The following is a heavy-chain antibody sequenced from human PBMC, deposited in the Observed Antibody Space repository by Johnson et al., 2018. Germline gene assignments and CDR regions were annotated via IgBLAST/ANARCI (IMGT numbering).Heavy chain of an antibody. J-gene: IGHJ3*02. CDR1: GVSLSLYQ. CDR2: IYASGRT. D-gene: IGHD1-14*01. V-gene: IGHV4-59*01. CDR3: ARESFSATPPGNDGFDI. Sequence: QVQLVETGPGLVKPSETLTLICTVYGVSLSLYQWDWIRQPPGKGLEWIGVIYASGRTRYNPSLTRRVTMSKDASKKQFSLRLDSVTAADTAVYYCARESFSATPPGNDGFDIWGQGTRVMVST.